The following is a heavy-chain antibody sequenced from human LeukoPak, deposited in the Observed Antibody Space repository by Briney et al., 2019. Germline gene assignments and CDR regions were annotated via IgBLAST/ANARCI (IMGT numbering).Heavy chain of an antibody. D-gene: IGHD2-2*01. CDR3: ARGASGYCSSTSCLDFDY. V-gene: IGHV4-59*01. CDR1: GGSISSYY. CDR2: IYYSGST. J-gene: IGHJ4*02. Sequence: SETLSLTCTVSGGSISSYYWSWIRHPPGKGLEWIGYIYYSGSTNYNPSLKSRVTISVDTSKNQFSLKLSSVTAADTAVYYCARGASGYCSSTSCLDFDYWGQGTLVTVSS.